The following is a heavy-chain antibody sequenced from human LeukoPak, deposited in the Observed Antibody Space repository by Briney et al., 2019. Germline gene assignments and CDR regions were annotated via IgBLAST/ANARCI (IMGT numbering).Heavy chain of an antibody. CDR3: AKTPTYYYGSGSLKAVDY. V-gene: IGHV3-23*01. Sequence: PGGSLRLSCEASGFTFSSYAMSWVRQAPGKGLEWVSAISGSSGSTYYADSVKGRFTISRDNSKNTLYLQMNSLRAEDTAVYYCAKTPTYYYGSGSLKAVDYWGQGTLVTVSS. J-gene: IGHJ4*02. D-gene: IGHD3-10*01. CDR2: ISGSSGST. CDR1: GFTFSSYA.